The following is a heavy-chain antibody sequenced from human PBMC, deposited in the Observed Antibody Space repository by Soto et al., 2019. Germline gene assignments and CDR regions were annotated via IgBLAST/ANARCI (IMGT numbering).Heavy chain of an antibody. CDR3: AREWSTSGDLDY. CDR2: ISYDGSIK. CDR1: GFTFSRHS. V-gene: IGHV3-30-3*01. Sequence: QVQLVESGGGVVQPGRSLRLSCAASGFTFSRHSIQWVRQAPGKGLEWVAVISYDGSIKYYADSVKGRFTISRDNSKNTAYLPMNCLRAEDTAVFYWAREWSTSGDLDYWGQGTLVIASS. D-gene: IGHD3-10*01. J-gene: IGHJ4*02.